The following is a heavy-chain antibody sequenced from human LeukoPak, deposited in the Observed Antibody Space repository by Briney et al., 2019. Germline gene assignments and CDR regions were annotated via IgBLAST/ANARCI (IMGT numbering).Heavy chain of an antibody. V-gene: IGHV5-51*01. Sequence: PGGSLRLSCAASGFTFSSYWIGWVRQMPGRGLEWMGIIYPGDSDTRYSPAFQGQVTISADRSINTAYLQWSSLKASDTAMYYCARAPKISGRDGHNLAYWGQGTLVTVSS. CDR1: GFTFSSYW. J-gene: IGHJ4*02. D-gene: IGHD5-24*01. CDR3: ARAPKISGRDGHNLAY. CDR2: IYPGDSDT.